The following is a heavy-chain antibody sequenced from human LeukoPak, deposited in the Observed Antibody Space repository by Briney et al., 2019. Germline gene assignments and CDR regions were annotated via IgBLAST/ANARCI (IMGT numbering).Heavy chain of an antibody. Sequence: GGSLRLSCAASGFTFSSYWMHWVRQAPGKGLVWVSRINSDGSSTSYADSVKGRFTISRDNAKNTLYLQMNSLRAEDTAVYYCARSNIVVVPAAPHRFNWFDPWGQGTLVTVSS. J-gene: IGHJ5*02. CDR2: INSDGSST. CDR1: GFTFSSYW. V-gene: IGHV3-74*01. CDR3: ARSNIVVVPAAPHRFNWFDP. D-gene: IGHD2-2*01.